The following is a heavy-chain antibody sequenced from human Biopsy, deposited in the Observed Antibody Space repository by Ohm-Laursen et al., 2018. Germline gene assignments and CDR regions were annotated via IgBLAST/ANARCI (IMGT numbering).Heavy chain of an antibody. CDR3: ARDLPSSYYYAMDV. CDR1: GVSINGGRYY. Sequence: TLSLTCTVSGVSINGGRYYWNWIRPHPGKGLEWIGNIFYSANTYYNPSLKSRVSMSVDTSKNQLSLTLRSVTAADTAVYYCARDLPSSYYYAMDVWGQGTMVTVSS. V-gene: IGHV4-31*03. J-gene: IGHJ6*02. CDR2: IFYSANT.